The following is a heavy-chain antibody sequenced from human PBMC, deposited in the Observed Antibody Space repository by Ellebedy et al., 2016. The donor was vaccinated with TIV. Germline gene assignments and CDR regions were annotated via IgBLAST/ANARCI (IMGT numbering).Heavy chain of an antibody. D-gene: IGHD3-3*01. J-gene: IGHJ6*02. Sequence: GESLKISCAASGFTFSNFAMSWVRQAPGKGLELVANIKKDGSEKYYVDSVTGRFTISRDNAKNSLYLQMNSLRVEDTAVYYCARHRTMFGVVIMGGMDVWGQGTTVTVSS. CDR3: ARHRTMFGVVIMGGMDV. CDR1: GFTFSNFA. CDR2: IKKDGSEK. V-gene: IGHV3-7*03.